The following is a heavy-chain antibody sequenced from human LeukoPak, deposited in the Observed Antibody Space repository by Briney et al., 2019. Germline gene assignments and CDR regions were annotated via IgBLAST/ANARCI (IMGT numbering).Heavy chain of an antibody. V-gene: IGHV3-21*04. Sequence: GGSLRLSCAASGFTFSSYAMSWVRQAPGKGLEWVSSISSSSYIYYADSVKGRFTISRDNAKNSLYLQMNSLRAEDTAVYYCARGGSYLSAFDIWGQGTMVTVSS. D-gene: IGHD1-26*01. J-gene: IGHJ3*02. CDR3: ARGGSYLSAFDI. CDR2: ISSSSYI. CDR1: GFTFSSYA.